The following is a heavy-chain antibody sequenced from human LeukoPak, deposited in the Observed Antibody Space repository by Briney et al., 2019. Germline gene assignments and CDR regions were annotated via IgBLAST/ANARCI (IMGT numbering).Heavy chain of an antibody. D-gene: IGHD5/OR15-5a*01. CDR1: GFTFSSYG. Sequence: GGSLRLSCAASGFTFSSYGMHWVRQAPGKGLEWVAVISYDGSNKYYADSVKGRFTISRDNSKNTLYLQMNSLRAEDTAVYYCAKDSTIHWFDPWGQGTLVTVSS. J-gene: IGHJ5*02. CDR3: AKDSTIHWFDP. CDR2: ISYDGSNK. V-gene: IGHV3-30*18.